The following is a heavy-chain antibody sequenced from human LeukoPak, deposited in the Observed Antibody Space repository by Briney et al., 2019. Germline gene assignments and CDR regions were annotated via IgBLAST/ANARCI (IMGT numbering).Heavy chain of an antibody. Sequence: SETLSLTCTVSGGSIRSYYWSWIRQPAGKGLEWIGRIYTSGSTNYNPSLTSRVTMPVATSKNQFHLKLRSLTAADTAVYSCATQYSSRWYGVPHFDYWGQGTLVTVSS. CDR2: IYTSGST. D-gene: IGHD6-13*01. CDR3: ATQYSSRWYGVPHFDY. CDR1: GGSIRSYY. V-gene: IGHV4-4*07. J-gene: IGHJ4*02.